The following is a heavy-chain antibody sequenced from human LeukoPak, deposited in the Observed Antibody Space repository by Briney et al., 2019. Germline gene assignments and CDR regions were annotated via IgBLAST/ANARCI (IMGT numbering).Heavy chain of an antibody. D-gene: IGHD3-22*01. V-gene: IGHV3-43*01. J-gene: IGHJ6*02. Sequence: GGSLRLSCAASGFTFDDYTMHWVRQAPGKGLEWVSLISWDGGSTYYADSVKGRFTISRDNSKNSLYLQMNSLRTEDTALYYCAKDPHRRDSSGSYYYYGMDVWGQGTTVTVSS. CDR1: GFTFDDYT. CDR2: ISWDGGST. CDR3: AKDPHRRDSSGSYYYYGMDV.